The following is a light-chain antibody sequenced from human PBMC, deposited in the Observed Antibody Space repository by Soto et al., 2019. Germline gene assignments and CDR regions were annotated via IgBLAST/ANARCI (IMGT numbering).Light chain of an antibody. CDR3: QQDYSYPPLT. J-gene: IGKJ4*01. CDR1: QGISSY. Sequence: AIRMTQSPSALSASTGGRVTLTCRARQGISSYLAWYQQKPGKAPKLLIYAASTLQSGVPSRFIGSGSGTDFTLPISCLQSEDFATYYCQQDYSYPPLTFGGGTKVEIK. CDR2: AAS. V-gene: IGKV1-8*01.